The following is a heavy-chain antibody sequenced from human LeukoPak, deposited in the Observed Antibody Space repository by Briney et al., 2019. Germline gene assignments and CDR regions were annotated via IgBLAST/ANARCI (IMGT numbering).Heavy chain of an antibody. D-gene: IGHD3-22*01. CDR1: GFSFSTYA. CDR3: AKAKDSSGYYFFDL. V-gene: IGHV3-23*01. CDR2: ISDNGRST. Sequence: PGGSLRLSCAASGFSFSTYAMSWVRQAPGKGLEWVSGISDNGRSTYYADSVKGRFTISRDNSKNTLYLQMNSLRAEDTAGYYCAKAKDSSGYYFFDLWGQGTLVTVSS. J-gene: IGHJ4*02.